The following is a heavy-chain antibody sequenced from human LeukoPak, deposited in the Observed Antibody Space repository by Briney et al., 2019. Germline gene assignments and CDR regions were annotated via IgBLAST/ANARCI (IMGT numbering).Heavy chain of an antibody. CDR1: GGSISSGDYY. V-gene: IGHV4-30-4*08. J-gene: IGHJ5*02. D-gene: IGHD3-10*01. CDR3: ARGDYYGSGSYH. CDR2: TYYSGST. Sequence: PSQTLSLTCTVSGGSISSGDYYWSWIRQPPGKGLEWIGYTYYSGSTYYNPSLKSRVTISVDTSKNQFSLKLSSVTAADTAVYYCARGDYYGSGSYHWGQGTLVTVSS.